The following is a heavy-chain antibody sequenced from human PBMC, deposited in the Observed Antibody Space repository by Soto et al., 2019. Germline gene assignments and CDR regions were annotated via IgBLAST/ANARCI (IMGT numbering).Heavy chain of an antibody. Sequence: QVQLVQSGAEVKKPGSSVKVACKASGGTCSSYAISWVRQAPGQGLEWMGGIIPIFGTANYAQKFQGRVTITADESTSTAYMELSSLRSEDTAVYYCARLGMYKVTLRGYFDLWGRGSLVTVSS. V-gene: IGHV1-69*01. J-gene: IGHJ2*01. D-gene: IGHD2-21*02. CDR1: GGTCSSYA. CDR3: ARLGMYKVTLRGYFDL. CDR2: IIPIFGTA.